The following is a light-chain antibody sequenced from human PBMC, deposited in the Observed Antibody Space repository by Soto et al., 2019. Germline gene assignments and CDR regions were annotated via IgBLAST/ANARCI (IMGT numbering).Light chain of an antibody. V-gene: IGLV1-44*01. CDR3: AAWDDSLKGLV. Sequence: QSVLTQPPSASGTPGQRVAFSCSGSSSNIGSNAVNWYQQLPGAAPKLLIYKNNLRPSGVPDRFSGSKSGASASLAISGLQSEDESDYYCAAWDDSLKGLVFGGGTQLTVL. J-gene: IGLJ3*02. CDR1: SSNIGSNA. CDR2: KNN.